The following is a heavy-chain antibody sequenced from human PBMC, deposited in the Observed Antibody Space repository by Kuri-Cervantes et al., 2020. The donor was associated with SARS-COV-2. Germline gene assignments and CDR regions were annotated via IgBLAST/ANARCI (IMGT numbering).Heavy chain of an antibody. D-gene: IGHD3-3*01. Sequence: KVSCKGSGYSFTSYWIGWVRQMPGKGLEWMGIIYPGDSDTRYSPSFQGQVTISADKSISTAYLQWSSLKASDTAMYYCARTTIFGVVILDYWGQGTPVTVSS. CDR2: IYPGDSDT. V-gene: IGHV5-51*01. J-gene: IGHJ4*02. CDR1: GYSFTSYW. CDR3: ARTTIFGVVILDY.